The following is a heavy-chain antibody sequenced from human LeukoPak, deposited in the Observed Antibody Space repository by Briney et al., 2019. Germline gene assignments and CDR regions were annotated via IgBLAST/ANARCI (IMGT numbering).Heavy chain of an antibody. Sequence: GASVKVSCKASGYTLTSYAMNWVRQAPGQGLEWMGWINTNTGNPTYAQGFTGRFVFSLDTSVSTAYLQISSLKAEDTAVYYCARDKGDYDILTGYYSPGPPDYWGQGTLVTVSS. CDR2: INTNTGNP. D-gene: IGHD3-9*01. V-gene: IGHV7-4-1*02. CDR3: ARDKGDYDILTGYYSPGPPDY. J-gene: IGHJ4*02. CDR1: GYTLTSYA.